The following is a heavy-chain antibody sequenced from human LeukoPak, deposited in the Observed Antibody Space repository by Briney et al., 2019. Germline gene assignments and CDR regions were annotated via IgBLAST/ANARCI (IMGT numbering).Heavy chain of an antibody. Sequence: GGSPRLSCAASGFTFSSNWMSWVRQAPGKGLEWVASIKQDGSEENYVDSVKGRFTIFRDNAKNSLYLQLNSLRADDSAVYYCARYRANPQLWGQGTLVTVSS. CDR1: GFTFSSNW. CDR2: IKQDGSEE. CDR3: ARYRANPQL. V-gene: IGHV3-7*01. J-gene: IGHJ4*02. D-gene: IGHD6-13*01.